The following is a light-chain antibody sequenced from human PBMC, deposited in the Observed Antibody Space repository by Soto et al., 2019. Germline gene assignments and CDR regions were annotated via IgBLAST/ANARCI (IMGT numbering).Light chain of an antibody. J-gene: IGKJ4*01. CDR1: QSLARNY. CDR3: PQYDRRPLP. CDR2: GAS. Sequence: IVLTQSPGTLSLSPGERATLSCRTSQSLARNYLAWYQQKPGQAPRLLIYGASTRAAGVPARLSGSGSGTDFTRNISRLELADFAVYYCPQYDRRPLPFGGGTKVEIK. V-gene: IGKV3-20*01.